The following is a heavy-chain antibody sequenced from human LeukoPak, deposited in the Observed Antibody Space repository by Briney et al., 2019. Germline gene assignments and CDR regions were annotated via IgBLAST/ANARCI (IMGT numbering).Heavy chain of an antibody. CDR2: IYYSGSN. CDR3: ARRGYYGLGSQSRYSWFDP. Sequence: SETLSLTCTASGGSISNYYWSWIRQPPGKGLEWIGYIYYSGSNNYNPSLKSRVTISVDTSKSEFSLKLSSVTAADTAVYYCARRGYYGLGSQSRYSWFDPWGQGTLVTVSS. CDR1: GGSISNYY. D-gene: IGHD3-10*01. V-gene: IGHV4-59*08. J-gene: IGHJ5*02.